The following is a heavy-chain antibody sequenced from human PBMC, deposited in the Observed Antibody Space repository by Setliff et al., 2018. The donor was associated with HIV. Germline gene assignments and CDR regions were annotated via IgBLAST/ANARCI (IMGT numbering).Heavy chain of an antibody. Sequence: SETLSLTCTVSGGSISNNSYYWGWVRQPPGKGLELIGNLSYNGNTYYNPSLKSRVTISVDTSKNQFSLTLSSVTAADTAIYFCARQFRYPNRAVAGVDYWGQGTLVTVSS. D-gene: IGHD6-19*01. CDR3: ARQFRYPNRAVAGVDY. CDR1: GGSISNNSYY. V-gene: IGHV4-39*01. J-gene: IGHJ4*02. CDR2: LSYNGNT.